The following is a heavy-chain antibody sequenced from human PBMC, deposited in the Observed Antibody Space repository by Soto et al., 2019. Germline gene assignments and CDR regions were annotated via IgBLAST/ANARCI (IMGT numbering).Heavy chain of an antibody. D-gene: IGHD3-10*01. V-gene: IGHV2-5*02. CDR1: GFSLSSNGVG. CDR2: IYCDDDH. J-gene: IGHJ4*02. CDR3: AREMYYSTYFDS. Sequence: QITLRESGPALVRPTQTLTLTCTFSGFSLSSNGVGVGWIRQPPGKALEWLALIYCDDDHRYSLSLKTRLNITKDTSKNQVVLTMTKLDPVDTATYYCAREMYYSTYFDSWGQGTLVTVSS.